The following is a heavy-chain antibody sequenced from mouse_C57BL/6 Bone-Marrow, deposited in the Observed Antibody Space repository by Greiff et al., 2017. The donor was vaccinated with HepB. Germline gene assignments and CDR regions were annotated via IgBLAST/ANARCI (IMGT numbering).Heavy chain of an antibody. CDR1: GFNIKDDY. CDR2: IDPENGDT. Sequence: VQLKHSGAELVRPGASVKLSCTASGFNIKDDYMHWVKQRPEQGLEWIGWIDPENGDTEYASKFQGKATITADTSSNTAYLQLSSLTSEDTAVYYCTTWGYNYYAMDYWGQGTSVTVSS. D-gene: IGHD2-2*01. V-gene: IGHV14-4*01. J-gene: IGHJ4*01. CDR3: TTWGYNYYAMDY.